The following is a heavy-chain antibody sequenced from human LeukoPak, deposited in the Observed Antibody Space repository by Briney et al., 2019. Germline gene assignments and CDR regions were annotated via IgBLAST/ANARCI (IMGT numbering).Heavy chain of an antibody. CDR1: GGSISSYY. V-gene: IGHV4-59*01. J-gene: IGHJ4*02. CDR3: ARALRYFDWLPSYYFDY. CDR2: IYYSGST. Sequence: SETLSLTCTVSGGSISSYYWSWIRQPPGKGLEWIGYIYYSGSTNYTPSLKSRVTISVDTSKNQFSLKLSSVTAADTAVYYCARALRYFDWLPSYYFDYWGQGTLVTVSS. D-gene: IGHD3-9*01.